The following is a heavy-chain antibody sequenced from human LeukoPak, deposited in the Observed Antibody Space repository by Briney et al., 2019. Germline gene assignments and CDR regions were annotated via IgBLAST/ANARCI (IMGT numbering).Heavy chain of an antibody. V-gene: IGHV3-30*01. J-gene: IGHJ4*02. CDR1: GFTFSSYA. Sequence: GRSLRLSCAASGFTFSSYAMHWVRQAPGKGLEWVAVISYDGSNKYYADSVKGRFTISRDNSKNTLYLQMNSLRAGDTAVYYCARDSDGYPLKYWGQGTLVTVSS. CDR2: ISYDGSNK. CDR3: ARDSDGYPLKY. D-gene: IGHD3-22*01.